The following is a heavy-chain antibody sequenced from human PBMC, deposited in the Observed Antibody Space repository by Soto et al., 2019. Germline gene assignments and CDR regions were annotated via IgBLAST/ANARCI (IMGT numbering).Heavy chain of an antibody. J-gene: IGHJ5*02. CDR1: GYIFTNYG. CDR2: IDTDNGNA. CDR3: GREAAEVTGYGSGRIHP. V-gene: IGHV1-18*01. Sequence: QVQLVQSGAEVKKPGASVRVSCKATGYIFTNYGINWVRQGPGQGLEWMGWIDTDNGNANYAQSLQGRVTMTTDTSTRTVYMELRRLTSDDTAVYYCGREAAEVTGYGSGRIHPWGQGTLVTVSS. D-gene: IGHD3-10*01.